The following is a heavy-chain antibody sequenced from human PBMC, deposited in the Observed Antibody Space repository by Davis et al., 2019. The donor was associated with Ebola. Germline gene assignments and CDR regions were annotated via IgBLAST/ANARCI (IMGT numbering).Heavy chain of an antibody. V-gene: IGHV1-8*01. CDR2: MNPNSGNT. CDR1: GYTFTSYD. D-gene: IGHD2-21*01. CDR3: ARGRGHYEYSGGDY. Sequence: ASVKVSCKASGYTFTSYDINWVRQATGQGLEWMGWMNPNSGNTGYAQKFQGRVTMTRNTSISTAYMEVSSLRSEDTAVYYCARGRGHYEYSGGDYWGQGTLVIVSS. J-gene: IGHJ4*02.